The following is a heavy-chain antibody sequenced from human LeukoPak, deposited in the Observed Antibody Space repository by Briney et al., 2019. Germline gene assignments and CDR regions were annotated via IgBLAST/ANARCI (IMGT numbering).Heavy chain of an antibody. J-gene: IGHJ4*02. V-gene: IGHV4-39*07. D-gene: IGHD6-13*01. CDR1: GGSIGSSNYY. CDR3: ARDSSESGIAFDY. CDR2: IYNSGST. Sequence: SETLSLTCTVSGGSIGSSNYYWGWIRQPPGKGLEWIGSIYNSGSTHSNPSLRSRVTISRDTSKNQFSLMLRSVTAADTAVYYCARDSSESGIAFDYWGQGTLVAASS.